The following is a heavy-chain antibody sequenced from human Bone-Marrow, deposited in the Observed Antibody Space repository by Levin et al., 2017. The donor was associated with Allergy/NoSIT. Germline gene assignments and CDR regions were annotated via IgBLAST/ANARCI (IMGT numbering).Heavy chain of an antibody. CDR2: VTGSGGST. V-gene: IGHV3-23*01. J-gene: IGHJ4*02. CDR3: AISLRQQMGYSD. Sequence: PGGSLRLSCAASGFTFTSYGMSWVRQAPGKGLEWVSSVTGSGGSTYYADFVRGRFTISRDNSKNMLYLQINSLRAEDTALYYCAISLRQQMGYSDWGQGALVTVSS. D-gene: IGHD6-13*01. CDR1: GFTFTSYG.